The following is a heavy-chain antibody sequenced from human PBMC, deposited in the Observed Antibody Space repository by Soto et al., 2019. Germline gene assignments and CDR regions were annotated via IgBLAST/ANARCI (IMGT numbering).Heavy chain of an antibody. J-gene: IGHJ6*02. CDR1: GFIFSTYG. CDR2: IWYDGSNK. V-gene: IGHV3-33*01. CDR3: ARDTTRAMVRIYYGMDV. Sequence: QVQLVESGGGVVQPGRSLRLSCAASGFIFSTYGIHWVRQAPGKGLEWVAVIWYDGSNKYYADSVKGRFTISRDNSKNTRYLQMNSLRAEDTAVYYCARDTTRAMVRIYYGMDVWGQGTTVTVSS. D-gene: IGHD3-10*01.